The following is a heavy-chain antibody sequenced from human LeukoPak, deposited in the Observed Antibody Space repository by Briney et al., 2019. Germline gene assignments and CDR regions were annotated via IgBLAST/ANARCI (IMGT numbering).Heavy chain of an antibody. Sequence: SETLSLTCTVSGGSISSSSYYWGWIRQPPGEGLEWIGTIYYSGSTYYNPSLKSRVTISVDTSKNQFSLKLSSVTAADTAVYYCARRDSSSWHDAFDIWGQGTMVTVSS. V-gene: IGHV4-39*07. D-gene: IGHD6-13*01. CDR2: IYYSGST. CDR3: ARRDSSSWHDAFDI. J-gene: IGHJ3*02. CDR1: GGSISSSSYY.